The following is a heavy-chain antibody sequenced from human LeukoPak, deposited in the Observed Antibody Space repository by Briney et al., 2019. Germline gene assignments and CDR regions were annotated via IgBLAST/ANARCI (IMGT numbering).Heavy chain of an antibody. V-gene: IGHV3-48*03. J-gene: IGHJ4*02. D-gene: IGHD1-20*01. Sequence: GGSLRLSCAASGFTFSNYEMIWVRQAPGKGLEWVSYISSSANTRYYADSVKGRFTISRGNAKNSLYLQMNSLRAEDTAVYYCARGPSGGNNLWMDYWGQGTLVTVSS. CDR2: ISSSANTR. CDR1: GFTFSNYE. CDR3: ARGPSGGNNLWMDY.